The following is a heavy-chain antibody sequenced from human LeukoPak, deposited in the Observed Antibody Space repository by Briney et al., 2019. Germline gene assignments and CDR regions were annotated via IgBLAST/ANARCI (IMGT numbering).Heavy chain of an antibody. J-gene: IGHJ4*02. CDR1: GFTFSTYA. V-gene: IGHV3-23*01. CDR2: ISSSGDTT. CDR3: AKVFRTTGWEPVDS. Sequence: PGGSLRLSCAASGFTFSTYAMSWVRQAPGRGLEWVSTISSSGDTTFYADSVKGRFTITRDNSKNTLFLQMSGLRAEDTALYYCAKVFRTTGWEPVDSWGQGTLVTVSS. D-gene: IGHD6-19*01.